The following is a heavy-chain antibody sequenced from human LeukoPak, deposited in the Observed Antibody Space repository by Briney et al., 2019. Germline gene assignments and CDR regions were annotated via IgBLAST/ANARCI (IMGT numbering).Heavy chain of an antibody. Sequence: GGSLRLSCAASGFTVSSNYMSWVRQAPGKGLEWVSVIYSGGSTYYADSVKGRFTISRDNSKNTLYLQMNSLRAEDTAVYYCAKQVGAPYFDYWGQGTLVTVSS. D-gene: IGHD1-26*01. CDR3: AKQVGAPYFDY. CDR1: GFTVSSNY. V-gene: IGHV3-53*01. J-gene: IGHJ4*02. CDR2: IYSGGST.